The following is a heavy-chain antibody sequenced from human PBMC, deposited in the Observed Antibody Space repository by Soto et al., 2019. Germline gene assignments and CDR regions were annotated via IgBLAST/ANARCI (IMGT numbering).Heavy chain of an antibody. D-gene: IGHD6-25*01. V-gene: IGHV4-59*01. Sequence: PSETLSLTCSVSGGSMTTYYWTWIRQPPGKGLEWIGYFYDSGTTDYNPSLKSRVTMSVDTSKNHFSLKLSSVTAADAAVYYCARGPVYSSAWFDCWGQGTPVTVSS. CDR3: ARGPVYSSAWFDC. J-gene: IGHJ4*02. CDR1: GGSMTTYY. CDR2: FYDSGTT.